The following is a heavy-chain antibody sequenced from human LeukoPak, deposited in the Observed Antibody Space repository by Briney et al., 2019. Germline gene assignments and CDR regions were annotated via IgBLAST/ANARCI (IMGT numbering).Heavy chain of an antibody. D-gene: IGHD4-17*01. Sequence: PGGSLRLSCAASGFTFSSYSMNWVRQAPGKGLEWVSSISSSSSYIYYADSVKGRFTISRDNAKNSLYLQMNSLRAEDTAVYYCARDDYGDYTRFDYRGQGTLVTVSS. J-gene: IGHJ4*02. V-gene: IGHV3-21*01. CDR1: GFTFSSYS. CDR3: ARDDYGDYTRFDY. CDR2: ISSSSSYI.